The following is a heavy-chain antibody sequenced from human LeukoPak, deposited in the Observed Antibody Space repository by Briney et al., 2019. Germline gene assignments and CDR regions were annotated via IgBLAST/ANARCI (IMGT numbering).Heavy chain of an antibody. V-gene: IGHV4-38-2*02. CDR2: VHHTGKT. Sequence: PSETLSLTCTVSGYSISSGYYCTWIRQTPGKGLEWIGSVHHTGKTYYNPSLDSRVTISVDTSQIQFSLKLASVTAADTALYYCARGRLDGSYYFDYWGQGALVTVSS. CDR3: ARGRLDGSYYFDY. J-gene: IGHJ4*02. D-gene: IGHD2-15*01. CDR1: GYSISSGYY.